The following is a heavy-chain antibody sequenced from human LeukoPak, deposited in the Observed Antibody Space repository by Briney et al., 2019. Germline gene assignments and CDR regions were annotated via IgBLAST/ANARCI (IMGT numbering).Heavy chain of an antibody. J-gene: IGHJ4*02. CDR1: GFTFSSYA. D-gene: IGHD3-3*01. CDR2: ISYDGSNK. Sequence: GRSLRLSCAASGFTFSSYAMHWVRQAPGKGLEWVAVISYDGSNKYYADSVKGRFTISRDNSKNTLFLQMNSLRAEDTAVYYCAKSPTYYDFWSGRYYFDYWGQGTLVTVSS. V-gene: IGHV3-30*04. CDR3: AKSPTYYDFWSGRYYFDY.